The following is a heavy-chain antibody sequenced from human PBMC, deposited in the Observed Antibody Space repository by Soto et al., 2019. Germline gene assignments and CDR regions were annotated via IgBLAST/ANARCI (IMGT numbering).Heavy chain of an antibody. V-gene: IGHV5-51*01. Sequence: PGESLKISCKGSGYSFTSYWIGWVRQMPGKGLEWMGIIYPGDSDTRYSPSFQGQVTISADKSISTAYLQWSSLKASDTAMYYCARQVPAGYYDSSGYAAFDIWGQGTMVTVSS. D-gene: IGHD3-22*01. CDR3: ARQVPAGYYDSSGYAAFDI. CDR1: GYSFTSYW. J-gene: IGHJ3*02. CDR2: IYPGDSDT.